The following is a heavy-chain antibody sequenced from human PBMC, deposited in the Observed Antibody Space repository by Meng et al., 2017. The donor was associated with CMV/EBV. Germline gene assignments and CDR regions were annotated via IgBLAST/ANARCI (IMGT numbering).Heavy chain of an antibody. J-gene: IGHJ5*02. V-gene: IGHV1-8*01. CDR1: GYTFTSYD. CDR3: ARGRLLKNWFDP. CDR2: MNPSSGNT. Sequence: ASVKVSCKASGYTFTSYDINWVRQATGQGLEWMGWMNPSSGNTGYAQKFQGRVTMTRNTSISTAYMELSSLRSEDTAVYYCARGRLLKNWFDPWGQGTLVTVSS.